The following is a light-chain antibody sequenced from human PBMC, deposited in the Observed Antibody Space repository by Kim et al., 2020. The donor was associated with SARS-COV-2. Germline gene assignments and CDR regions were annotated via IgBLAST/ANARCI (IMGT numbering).Light chain of an antibody. CDR3: QQYTTSPPAYT. CDR1: PSISSEF. J-gene: IGKJ2*01. V-gene: IGKV3-20*01. Sequence: PGERATPSCRASPSISSEFLAWYQQISGQPPRLLIFGASNRAAGIPDRFSGGGSGTDFTLTITRLEPADSGVYYCQQYTTSPPAYTFGQGTKLEI. CDR2: GAS.